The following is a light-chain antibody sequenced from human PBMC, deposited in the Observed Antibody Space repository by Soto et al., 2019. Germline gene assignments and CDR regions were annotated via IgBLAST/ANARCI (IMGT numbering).Light chain of an antibody. CDR3: QHCHGFSWT. CDR1: QSINDW. V-gene: IGKV1-5*03. J-gene: IGKJ1*01. Sequence: DIQMTQSPSTLSASVGDRVTITCRASQSINDWVAWYQQKPGRAPTFLIYKASNLESGVPSWCSGSGSGTEFTLTISSLQADDFATYYYQHCHGFSWTFGQGTKVEIK. CDR2: KAS.